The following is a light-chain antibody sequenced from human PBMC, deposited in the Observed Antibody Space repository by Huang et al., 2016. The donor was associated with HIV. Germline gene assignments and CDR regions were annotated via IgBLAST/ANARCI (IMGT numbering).Light chain of an antibody. J-gene: IGKJ4*01. CDR3: QQYYTPPLT. CDR2: AAS. Sequence: DILMTQSPSSLSASVGDRVTITCRASQDIRNSLAWYQQKPGKAPKLHLYAASRLDSGVPSRFSGSGSETYYTLTINGLQPEDFATYYCQQYYTPPLTFGGGTRVEIK. CDR1: QDIRNS. V-gene: IGKV1-NL1*01.